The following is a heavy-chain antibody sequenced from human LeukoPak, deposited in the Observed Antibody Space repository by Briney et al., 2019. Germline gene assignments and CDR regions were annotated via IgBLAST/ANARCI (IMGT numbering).Heavy chain of an antibody. Sequence: GESLKISCKGSGYSFTSYWIGWVRQMPGKGLEWMGIIYPGDSDTRYSPSFQGQVTISADKSISTAYLQWSSLKALDTAMYYCARHQGYRGPAAIRGFDPWGQGTLVTVSS. D-gene: IGHD2-2*01. V-gene: IGHV5-51*01. J-gene: IGHJ5*02. CDR2: IYPGDSDT. CDR1: GYSFTSYW. CDR3: ARHQGYRGPAAIRGFDP.